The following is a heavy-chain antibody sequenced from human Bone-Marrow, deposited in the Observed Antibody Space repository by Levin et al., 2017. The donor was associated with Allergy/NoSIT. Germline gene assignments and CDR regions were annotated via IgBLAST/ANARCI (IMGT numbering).Heavy chain of an antibody. CDR1: GGSFSGYY. J-gene: IGHJ4*02. D-gene: IGHD6-19*01. Sequence: SETLSLTCAVYGGSFSGYYWSWIRQPPGKGLEWIGEINHSGSTNYNPPLKSRVTISVDTSKNQFSLKLSSVTAADTAVYYCAIAVAGPFDYWGQGTLVTVSS. V-gene: IGHV4-34*01. CDR3: AIAVAGPFDY. CDR2: INHSGST.